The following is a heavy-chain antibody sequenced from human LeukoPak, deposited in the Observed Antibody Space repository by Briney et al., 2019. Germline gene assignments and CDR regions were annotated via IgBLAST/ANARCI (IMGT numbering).Heavy chain of an antibody. CDR3: ARVYGDYFSYYYYMDV. J-gene: IGHJ6*03. CDR1: GYTFTSYY. CDR2: INPSGGST. Sequence: GASVKVSCKASGYTFTSYYMHWVRQAPGQGLEWMGIINPSGGSTSHAQKFQGRVTMTRDMSTSTVYMELSSLRSEDTAVYYCARVYGDYFSYYYYMDVWGKGTTVTVSS. D-gene: IGHD4-17*01. V-gene: IGHV1-46*01.